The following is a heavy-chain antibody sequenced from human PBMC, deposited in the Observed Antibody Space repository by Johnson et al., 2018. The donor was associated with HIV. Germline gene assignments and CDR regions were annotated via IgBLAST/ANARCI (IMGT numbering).Heavy chain of an antibody. Sequence: VQLVESGGGLVQPEGSLRLSCAASGFTFSGSAMHWVRQASGKGLEWVGRIRTKANSYATAYAASGKGRFTISRDDSKNTAYLQMNSLKTEDTAVYYCARGITWYYYDSGGYSAAFDIWGQGTMVTVSS. D-gene: IGHD3-22*01. CDR2: IRTKANSYAT. CDR1: GFTFSGSA. J-gene: IGHJ3*02. V-gene: IGHV3-73*01. CDR3: ARGITWYYYDSGGYSAAFDI.